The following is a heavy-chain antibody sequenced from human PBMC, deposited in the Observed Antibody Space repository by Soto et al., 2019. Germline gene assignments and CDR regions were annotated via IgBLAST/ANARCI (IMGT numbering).Heavy chain of an antibody. J-gene: IGHJ4*02. CDR3: VRYCSTTKCPFDY. Sequence: QVQLQESGPGLVKPSQTLSLTCTVSGGSISSGGSYWGWIRQPPGKGLEWIGYIYYSGNTILNPSLRSRVTLSVDTSKHQFSLNLSSVTAADTAVYYCVRYCSTTKCPFDYWGQGTLVTVSS. V-gene: IGHV4-30-4*01. D-gene: IGHD2-2*01. CDR1: GGSISSGGSY. CDR2: IYYSGNT.